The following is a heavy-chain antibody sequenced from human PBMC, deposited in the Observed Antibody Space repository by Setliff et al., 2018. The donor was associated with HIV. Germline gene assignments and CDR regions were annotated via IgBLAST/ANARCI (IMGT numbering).Heavy chain of an antibody. CDR1: GGSLNTNH. CDR3: ARGRGPMGGDAFDI. D-gene: IGHD3-10*01. V-gene: IGHV4-34*01. Sequence: SETLSLTCAVYGGSLNTNHWSWIRQSPGKGLEWIGEINDSGSINYNPSLKSRITISADASKNQFSLKLTSTIAADTAMFYCARGRGPMGGDAFDIWG. CDR2: INDSGSI. J-gene: IGHJ3*02.